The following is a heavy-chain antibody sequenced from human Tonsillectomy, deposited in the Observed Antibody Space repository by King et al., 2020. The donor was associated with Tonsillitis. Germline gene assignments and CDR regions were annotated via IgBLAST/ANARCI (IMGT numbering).Heavy chain of an antibody. CDR2: ISYSGST. V-gene: IGHV4-59*01. CDR3: ARARFGYYMDV. CDR1: GGSISSYY. Sequence: QLQESGPGLVKPSETLSLTCTVSGGSISSYYWSWIRQPPGKGLEWIGYISYSGSTNYNPFLKSRVTISVDTSKNQFSLKLSSVTAADTAVYYCARARFGYYMDVWGKGTTVTVAS. J-gene: IGHJ6*03. D-gene: IGHD3-10*01.